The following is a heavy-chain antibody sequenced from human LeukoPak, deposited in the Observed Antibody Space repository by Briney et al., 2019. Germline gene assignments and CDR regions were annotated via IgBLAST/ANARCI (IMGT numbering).Heavy chain of an antibody. Sequence: GASVKVSCKASGGTFSSYAISWVRQAPGQGLEWMGGIIPIFGTANYAQKFQGRVTITTDESTSTAYMELSSLRSEDTAVYYCARAYTQEHNFVTMVRGVIGGGAFDIRGQGTMVTVSS. CDR3: ARAYTQEHNFVTMVRGVIGGGAFDI. V-gene: IGHV1-69*05. D-gene: IGHD3-10*01. CDR1: GGTFSSYA. CDR2: IIPIFGTA. J-gene: IGHJ3*02.